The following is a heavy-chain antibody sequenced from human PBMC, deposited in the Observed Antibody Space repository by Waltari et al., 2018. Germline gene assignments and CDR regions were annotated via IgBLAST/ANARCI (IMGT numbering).Heavy chain of an antibody. D-gene: IGHD4-17*01. CDR1: GFTFSSYW. J-gene: IGHJ6*02. V-gene: IGHV3-7*01. CDR3: AREGYGDPTIYYYYGMDV. CDR2: IKQDGSGK. Sequence: EVQLVESGGGLVQPGGSLRLSCAASGFTFSSYWMSWVRQAPGKGLEWVANIKQDGSGKYYVDSVKGRCTITRDNAKSSRYLQMNSRRAEDTAVYYCAREGYGDPTIYYYYGMDVWGQGTTVTVSS.